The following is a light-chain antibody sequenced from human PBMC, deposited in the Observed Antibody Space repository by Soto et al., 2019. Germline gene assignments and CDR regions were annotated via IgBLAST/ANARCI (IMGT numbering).Light chain of an antibody. Sequence: IVLTQSPGTLYLSPGEGATLSCRTSQSVSIRHLAWYQQRPGQAPRLLIYATSDRATGTPDRFSGSGSGTDFTLTITSLEPEDFAVYYCQQYGTSWTFGQGTKVEI. CDR2: ATS. CDR3: QQYGTSWT. V-gene: IGKV3-20*01. CDR1: QSVSIRH. J-gene: IGKJ1*01.